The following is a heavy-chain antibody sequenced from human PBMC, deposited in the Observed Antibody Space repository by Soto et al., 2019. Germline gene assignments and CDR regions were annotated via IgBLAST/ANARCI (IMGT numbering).Heavy chain of an antibody. CDR2: INPNSGGT. J-gene: IGHJ6*02. D-gene: IGHD3-10*01. CDR1: GYTFTGYY. V-gene: IGHV1-2*02. CDR3: ARGDGSGGYYNYYYGMDV. Sequence: ASVKVSCKASGYTFTGYYMHWVRQAPGQGLEWMGWINPNSGGTNYAQKFQGRVTMTRDTSISTAYMELSRLRSDDTAVYYCARGDGSGGYYNYYYGMDVWGQGTTVTVSS.